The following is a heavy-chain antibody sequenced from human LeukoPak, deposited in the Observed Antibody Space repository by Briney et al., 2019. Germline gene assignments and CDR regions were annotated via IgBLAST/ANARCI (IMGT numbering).Heavy chain of an antibody. J-gene: IGHJ4*02. D-gene: IGHD6-13*01. CDR2: ISGFGGST. CDR1: GFTFNNYA. Sequence: GGSLRLSRAASGFTFNNYAMNWVRQAPGKGLEWVSGISGFGGSTYYAPSVKGRLTISRDNFGNMLYLHLDSLRVEDTAIYHCARRSGSSWSSFDYWGQGALVTVSP. CDR3: ARRSGSSWSSFDY. V-gene: IGHV3-23*01.